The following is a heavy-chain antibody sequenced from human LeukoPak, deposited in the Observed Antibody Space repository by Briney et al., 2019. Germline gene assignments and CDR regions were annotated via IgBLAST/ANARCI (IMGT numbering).Heavy chain of an antibody. J-gene: IGHJ6*03. CDR3: ARVVVVGGYSYGLYYYYMDV. Sequence: GGSLRLSCAASGFTFSSYEMNWVRQAPGKGLEWVSYISSSSSTIYYADSVKGRFTISRDNAKNSLYLQMNSLRAEDTAVYYCARVVVVGGYSYGLYYYYMDVWGKGTTVTVSS. V-gene: IGHV3-48*01. CDR2: ISSSSSTI. CDR1: GFTFSSYE. D-gene: IGHD5-18*01.